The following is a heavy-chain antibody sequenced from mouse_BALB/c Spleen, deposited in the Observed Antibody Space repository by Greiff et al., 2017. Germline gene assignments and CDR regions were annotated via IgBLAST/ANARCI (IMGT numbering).Heavy chain of an antibody. CDR1: GYTFTSYW. Sequence: QVQLQQSGAELARPGASVKLSCKASGYTFTSYWMQWVKQRPGQGLEWIGAIYPGDGDTRYTQKFKGKATLTADKSSSTAYMQLSSLASEDSAVYYCARGGVTSYYYAMDYWGQGTSVTVSS. D-gene: IGHD2-1*01. CDR2: IYPGDGDT. J-gene: IGHJ4*01. V-gene: IGHV1-87*01. CDR3: ARGGVTSYYYAMDY.